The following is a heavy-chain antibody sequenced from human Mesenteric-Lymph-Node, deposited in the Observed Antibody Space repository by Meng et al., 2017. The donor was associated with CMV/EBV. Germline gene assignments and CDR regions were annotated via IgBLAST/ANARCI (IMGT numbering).Heavy chain of an antibody. CDR1: GGSISSYY. CDR2: IYHSGST. V-gene: IGHV4-59*01. CDR3: VRDATPEDSSSWSSGMDV. J-gene: IGHJ6*02. Sequence: SETLSLTCTVSGGSISSYYWSWIRQPPGKGLEWIGYIYHSGSTNYSPSLKSRVTISIDTSKNQFSLKLNSVTAADTAVYYCVRDATPEDSSSWSSGMDVWGQGTTVTVSS. D-gene: IGHD6-13*01.